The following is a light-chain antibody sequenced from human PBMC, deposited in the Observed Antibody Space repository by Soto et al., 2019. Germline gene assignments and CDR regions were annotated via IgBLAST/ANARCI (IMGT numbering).Light chain of an antibody. J-gene: IGKJ1*01. V-gene: IGKV3D-15*01. CDR2: GAS. CDR1: QSISNK. Sequence: EIVMTDSPATLSVSQGEIATLSCRASQSISNKLVWYQQKLGQAPRLLIYGASSRATGIPARFSGSGSGTEFTLTISSLQSEDFALYYCQQYGSSGTFGQVTKVDIK. CDR3: QQYGSSGT.